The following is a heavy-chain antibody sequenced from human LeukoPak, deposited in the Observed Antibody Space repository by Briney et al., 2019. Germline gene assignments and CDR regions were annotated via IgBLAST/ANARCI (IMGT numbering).Heavy chain of an antibody. D-gene: IGHD2-2*01. CDR2: IIPIFGTA. V-gene: IGHV1-69*05. Sequence: GASVKVSCKASGGTFSSYVISWVRQAPGQGLEWMGGIIPIFGTANYAQKFQGRVTITTDESTSTAYMELSSLRSEDTAVYYCARDLLWSSPDSFDIWGQGTMVTVSS. J-gene: IGHJ3*02. CDR3: ARDLLWSSPDSFDI. CDR1: GGTFSSYV.